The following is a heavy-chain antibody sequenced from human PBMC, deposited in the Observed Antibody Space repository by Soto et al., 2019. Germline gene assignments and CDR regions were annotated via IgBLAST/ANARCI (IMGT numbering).Heavy chain of an antibody. CDR2: MYNTGST. Sequence: SETLSLTCTVSGGSISGYYWSWIRQPPGKGLEWIGYMYNTGSTVYNPSFKSRVTISVDTSKNQFSLELSSVTAADTAVYYCARHTPAISISDHWGQGTLVTVSS. V-gene: IGHV4-59*08. CDR3: ARHTPAISISDH. CDR1: GGSISGYY. D-gene: IGHD2-15*01. J-gene: IGHJ4*02.